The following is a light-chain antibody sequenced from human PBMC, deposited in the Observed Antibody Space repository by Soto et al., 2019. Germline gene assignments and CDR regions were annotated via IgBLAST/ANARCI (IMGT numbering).Light chain of an antibody. V-gene: IGLV2-14*01. CDR2: EVS. Sequence: QSALTQPASVSGSPGQSITISCTGSSSDIGDYDYVSWYQQHQGTAPNVLISEVSNRPSGVSNRFSGSKSGNTASLTISGLQAEDEADYYCNSYATGNTRVFGTGTKVTAL. CDR1: SSDIGDYDY. J-gene: IGLJ1*01. CDR3: NSYATGNTRV.